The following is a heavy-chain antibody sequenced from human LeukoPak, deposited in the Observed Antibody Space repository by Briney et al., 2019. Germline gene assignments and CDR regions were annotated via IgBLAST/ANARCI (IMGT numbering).Heavy chain of an antibody. CDR2: ISGRDDST. V-gene: IGHV3-23*01. CDR3: AKHLERIAVAGGIGYYYGMDV. D-gene: IGHD6-19*01. J-gene: IGHJ6*02. Sequence: PGGSLRLSCAASGFTFSTSWMSWVRQVPGKGLEWVSGISGRDDSTSYTDSVKGRFTISRDNSKNTVYLQMNTLRAEDTAVYYCAKHLERIAVAGGIGYYYGMDVWGQGTTVTVSS. CDR1: GFTFSTSW.